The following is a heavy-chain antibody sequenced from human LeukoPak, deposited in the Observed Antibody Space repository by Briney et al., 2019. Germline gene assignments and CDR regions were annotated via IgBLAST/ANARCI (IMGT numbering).Heavy chain of an antibody. V-gene: IGHV4-59*08. J-gene: IGHJ2*01. CDR2: IYYSGST. D-gene: IGHD1-26*01. CDR3: ARQVGAGSYWYFDL. CDR1: GGSISSYY. Sequence: SSETLSLTCTVSGGSISSYYWSWIRKPPGKGMEWIGYIYYSGSTNYNPSLKSRVTISVGTSKNQFSLKLSSVTAADTAVYYCARQVGAGSYWYFDLWGRGTLVTVSS.